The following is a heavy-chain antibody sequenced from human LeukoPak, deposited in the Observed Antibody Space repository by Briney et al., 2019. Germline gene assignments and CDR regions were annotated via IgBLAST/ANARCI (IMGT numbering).Heavy chain of an antibody. CDR2: INPNSGGT. CDR1: GYTFTGYY. Sequence: AASVKVSCKASGYTFTGYYMHWVRQAPGQGLEWMGWINPNSGGTNYAQKFQGRVTMTRDTSISTAYMELSRLRSDDTAVYYCAREAAYCGGDCYWAISDNWFDPWGQGTLVTVSS. D-gene: IGHD2-21*02. V-gene: IGHV1-2*02. CDR3: AREAAYCGGDCYWAISDNWFDP. J-gene: IGHJ5*02.